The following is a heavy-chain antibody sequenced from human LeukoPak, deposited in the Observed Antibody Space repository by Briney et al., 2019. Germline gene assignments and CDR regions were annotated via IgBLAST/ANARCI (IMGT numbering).Heavy chain of an antibody. Sequence: PGGSLRLSCAVPGFTFSSDWMSWFRQASGKGLEWVANINQDGSQKFSVDSVKGRFTISRDNAKNSLSLQMNSLRVEDTAVYYCARDWFDGDYDRFDYWGQGTLVTVSS. J-gene: IGHJ4*02. CDR1: GFTFSSDW. V-gene: IGHV3-7*03. CDR3: ARDWFDGDYDRFDY. D-gene: IGHD4-17*01. CDR2: INQDGSQK.